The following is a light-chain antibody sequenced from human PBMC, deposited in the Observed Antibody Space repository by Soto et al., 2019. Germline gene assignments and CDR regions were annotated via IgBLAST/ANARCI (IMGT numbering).Light chain of an antibody. CDR3: SSYSSSTFMI. CDR1: SSDIGNYNY. J-gene: IGLJ2*01. V-gene: IGLV2-14*01. Sequence: QSVLTQPASVSGSPGQSITISCTGTSSDIGNYNYVSWYQQHPGTAPKLMIYDVSNRPSGVSSRFSGSKSANTASLTISGLQAEDEADYYCSSYSSSTFMIFGGGTKVTVL. CDR2: DVS.